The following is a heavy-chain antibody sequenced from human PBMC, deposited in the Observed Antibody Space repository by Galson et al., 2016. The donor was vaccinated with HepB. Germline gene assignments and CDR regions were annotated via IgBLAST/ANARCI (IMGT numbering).Heavy chain of an antibody. D-gene: IGHD2-15*01. V-gene: IGHV1-69*13. CDR2: IIPLFGTP. CDR1: GGIFNSFA. J-gene: IGHJ4*02. Sequence: SVKVSCKASGGIFNSFAFSWVRQAPGQGLEWLGGIIPLFGTPNYAQKFQGRVTITADESTNTVHMELRRLRSDDTAIYYCARHKSGGLYPIDFWGQGTLVTVSA. CDR3: ARHKSGGLYPIDF.